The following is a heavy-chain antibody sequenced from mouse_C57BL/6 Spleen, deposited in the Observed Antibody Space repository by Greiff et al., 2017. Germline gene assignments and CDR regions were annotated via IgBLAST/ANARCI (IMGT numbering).Heavy chain of an antibody. CDR2: IDPEDGET. CDR1: GFNIKDYY. CDR3: ARSDGYYLWYFDV. J-gene: IGHJ1*03. D-gene: IGHD2-3*01. Sequence: VQLQQSGAELVKPGASVKLSCTASGFNIKDYYMHWVKQRTEQGLEWIGRIDPEDGETKYAPKFPGKATITADTSSNTAYLQLSSLTSEDTAVYYCARSDGYYLWYFDVWGTGTTVTVSS. V-gene: IGHV14-2*01.